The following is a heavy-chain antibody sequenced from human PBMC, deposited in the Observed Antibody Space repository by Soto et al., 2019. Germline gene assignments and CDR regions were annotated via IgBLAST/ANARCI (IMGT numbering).Heavy chain of an antibody. D-gene: IGHD4-4*01. CDR3: AKDSNKYSSSLRGRYFDY. J-gene: IGHJ4*02. V-gene: IGHV3-23*01. CDR2: ISGGGSNT. CDR1: GFNFRLYP. Sequence: EVQLLESGGGLVQPGGSLRLSCGASGFNFRLYPMAWVRQAPGKGLEWVSSISGGGSNTFYADSVKGRFTISRDNSKNTLLLQMNSLGAEDTAVYYCAKDSNKYSSSLRGRYFDYWGQGIGVTVSS.